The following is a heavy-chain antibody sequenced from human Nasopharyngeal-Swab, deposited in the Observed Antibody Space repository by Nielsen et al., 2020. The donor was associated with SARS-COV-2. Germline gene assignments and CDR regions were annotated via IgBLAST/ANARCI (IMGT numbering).Heavy chain of an antibody. CDR2: IYTSGST. J-gene: IGHJ5*02. Sequence: SETLSLTCTVSGGSISSGSYYWSWIRQPAGKGLEWIGRIYTSGSTNYNPSLKSRVIISVDTSKNQFSLKLSSVTAADTAVYYCARGRNYASNWFDPWGQGTLVTVSS. V-gene: IGHV4-61*02. CDR3: ARGRNYASNWFDP. D-gene: IGHD4-11*01. CDR1: GGSISSGSYY.